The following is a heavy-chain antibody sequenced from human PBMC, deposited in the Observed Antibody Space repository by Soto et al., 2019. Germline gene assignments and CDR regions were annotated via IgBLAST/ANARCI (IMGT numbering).Heavy chain of an antibody. V-gene: IGHV3-21*01. J-gene: IGHJ5*02. Sequence: GGSLRLSCAASGFAFQTYTMEWLRQPPGKGLEWVSSITISGNYIYYADSVKGRFTISRDNGRDSVYLQMNSLRAEDTAVYYCAKVGVLRTNFRWFDLWGQGTLVTVSS. CDR1: GFAFQTYT. CDR2: ITISGNYI. D-gene: IGHD2-8*01. CDR3: AKVGVLRTNFRWFDL.